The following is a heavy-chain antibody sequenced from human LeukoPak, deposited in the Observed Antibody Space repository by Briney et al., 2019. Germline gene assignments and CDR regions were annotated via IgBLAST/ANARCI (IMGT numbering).Heavy chain of an antibody. Sequence: GGSLRLSCAASGFTFTSFAMSWVRQAPGKGLEWVSTISRSGVATYYANSVKGRFTISRDNSKNTVYLQMNSLRAEDTAVYYCAKDKVVVAATASEANWLDSWGQGTLVTVSS. CDR1: GFTFTSFA. V-gene: IGHV3-23*01. CDR2: ISRSGVAT. D-gene: IGHD2-15*01. J-gene: IGHJ5*01. CDR3: AKDKVVVAATASEANWLDS.